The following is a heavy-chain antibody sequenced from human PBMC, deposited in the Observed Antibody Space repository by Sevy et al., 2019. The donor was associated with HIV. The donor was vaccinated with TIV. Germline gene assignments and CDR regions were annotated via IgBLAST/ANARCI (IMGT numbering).Heavy chain of an antibody. V-gene: IGHV3-30*04. CDR1: GFTFSSYA. D-gene: IGHD3-3*01. CDR2: ISYDGSNK. CDR3: ARDPTYDFWSGYWWRTDKNYYYGMDV. J-gene: IGHJ6*02. Sequence: GGSPRLSCAASGFTFSSYAMHWVRQAPGKGLEWVAVISYDGSNKYYADSVKGRFTISRDNSKNTLYLQMNSLRAEDTAVYYCARDPTYDFWSGYWWRTDKNYYYGMDVWGQGTTVTVSS.